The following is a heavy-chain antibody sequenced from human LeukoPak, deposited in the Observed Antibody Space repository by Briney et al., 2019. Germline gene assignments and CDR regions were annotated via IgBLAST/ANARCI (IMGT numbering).Heavy chain of an antibody. CDR3: ARDAQRGFDYSNSLKY. D-gene: IGHD4-11*01. J-gene: IGHJ4*01. CDR1: GLIFSHHG. V-gene: IGHV3-33*01. CDR2: IWSDGTNR. Sequence: PGGSLRLSCAASGLIFSHHGMHWVRQAPGKGREWVAVIWSDGTNRFYADSVKGRFTISRDNSQNTVFLQMNSLRVNDTAIYYCARDAQRGFDYSNSLKYWGHGTLVTVSS.